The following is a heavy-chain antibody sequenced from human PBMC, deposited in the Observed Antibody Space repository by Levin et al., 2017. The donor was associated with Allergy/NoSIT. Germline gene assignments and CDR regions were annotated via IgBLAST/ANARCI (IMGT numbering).Heavy chain of an antibody. V-gene: IGHV4-34*01. CDR1: GGSFSGYY. J-gene: IGHJ4*02. Sequence: SQTLSLTCAVYGGSFSGYYWSWIRQPPGKGLEWIGEINHSGSTNYNPSLKSRVTISVDTSKNQFSLKLSSVTAADTAVYYCARGPRGALGGENDYWGQGTLVTVSS. D-gene: IGHD3-16*01. CDR2: INHSGST. CDR3: ARGPRGALGGENDY.